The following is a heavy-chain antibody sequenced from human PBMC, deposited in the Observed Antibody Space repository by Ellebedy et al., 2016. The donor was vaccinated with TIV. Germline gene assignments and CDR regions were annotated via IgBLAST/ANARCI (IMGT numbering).Heavy chain of an antibody. CDR1: GYTFTGYY. D-gene: IGHD6-6*01. J-gene: IGHJ5*02. CDR2: INPKSGDT. Sequence: ASVKVSCKASGYTFTGYYMHWVRQAPGQGLEWMGWINPKSGDTKYAQKFQGRVSMTRNTSISTAYMELSSLKFDDTAIYYCARTRGSSSVELDPWGQGTLVTVSS. V-gene: IGHV1-2*02. CDR3: ARTRGSSSVELDP.